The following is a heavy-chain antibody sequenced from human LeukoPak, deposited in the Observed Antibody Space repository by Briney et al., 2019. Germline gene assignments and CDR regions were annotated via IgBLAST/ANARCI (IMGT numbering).Heavy chain of an antibody. CDR3: ATSPEQQQLARDDY. D-gene: IGHD6-13*01. Sequence: QAGGSLRLSCAASGFTFSSYWMSWVRQAPGKGLEWVSAISGSGGSTYYADSVKGRFTISRDNSKNTLYLQMNSLRAEDTAVYYCATSPEQQQLARDDYWGQGTLVTVSS. CDR2: ISGSGGST. V-gene: IGHV3-23*01. CDR1: GFTFSSYW. J-gene: IGHJ4*02.